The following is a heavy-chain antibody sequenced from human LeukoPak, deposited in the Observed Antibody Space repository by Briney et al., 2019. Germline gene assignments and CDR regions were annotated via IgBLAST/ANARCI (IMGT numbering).Heavy chain of an antibody. J-gene: IGHJ4*02. D-gene: IGHD1-26*01. CDR2: ISSSGST. CDR3: ARRTSNPVGAIDY. Sequence: PSETLSLTCTVSGGSISSSDYYWGWIRQPPEKRLEWIGAISSSGSTYYNPSLKSRVTISVDSSKNQFSLKLSSVTAADTAVYYCARRTSNPVGAIDYWGQGTLVTVSS. V-gene: IGHV4-39*01. CDR1: GGSISSSDYY.